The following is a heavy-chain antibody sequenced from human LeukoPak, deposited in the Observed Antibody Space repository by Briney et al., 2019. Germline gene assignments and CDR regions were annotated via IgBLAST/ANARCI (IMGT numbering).Heavy chain of an antibody. CDR1: GGSISSYY. CDR2: IYYSGST. V-gene: IGHV4-59*01. CDR3: ASITMVRGGAFDI. Sequence: SETLSLTCTVSGGSISSYYWSWIRQPPGKGLEWIGYIYYSGSTNYNPSLKSRVTISVDTSKNQFSLKLSSVTAADTAVYYCASITMVRGGAFDIWGQGTMVTVSS. D-gene: IGHD3-10*01. J-gene: IGHJ3*02.